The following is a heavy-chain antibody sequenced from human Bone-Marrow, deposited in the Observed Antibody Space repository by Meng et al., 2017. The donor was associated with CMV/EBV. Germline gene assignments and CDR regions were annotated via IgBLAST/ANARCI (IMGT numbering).Heavy chain of an antibody. V-gene: IGHV1-69*05. CDR1: GGTFSSYA. CDR2: IIPIFGTA. CDR3: AGLVVPAATYSYYYYGMDV. D-gene: IGHD2-2*01. J-gene: IGHJ6*02. Sequence: SVKVSCKASGGTFSSYAISWVRQAPGQGLEWMGGIIPIFGTANYAQKFQGRVTITTDESTSTAYMELSSLRSEDTAVYYCAGLVVPAATYSYYYYGMDVWGQGTTVTVSS.